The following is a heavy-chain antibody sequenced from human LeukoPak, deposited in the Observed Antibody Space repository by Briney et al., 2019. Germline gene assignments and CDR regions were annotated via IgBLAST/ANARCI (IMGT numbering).Heavy chain of an antibody. Sequence: ASVKVSCKASGYTFTSYGISWVRQAPGQGLEWMGWISAYNGNTNYAQKFQGRVTITADKSTSTAYMELSSLRSEDTAVYYCAMQKGTSWGQGTLVTVSS. CDR3: AMQKGTS. J-gene: IGHJ5*02. V-gene: IGHV1-18*01. CDR2: ISAYNGNT. CDR1: GYTFTSYG.